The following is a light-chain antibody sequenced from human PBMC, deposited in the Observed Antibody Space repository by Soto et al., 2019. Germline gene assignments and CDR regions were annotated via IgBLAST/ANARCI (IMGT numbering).Light chain of an antibody. J-gene: IGKJ5*01. Sequence: IVPTQSHLFVPSLPGGPASLYCRSIQSLLHSSGYNYLDWYLQKPGPSAEPLFYLGSNRAPGVPDRFSDSGSGTYFTLKINRVDAEDAGTYYYMRALQSLTFGQGTRLEIK. CDR3: MRALQSLT. V-gene: IGKV2-28*01. CDR1: QSLLHSSGYNY. CDR2: LGS.